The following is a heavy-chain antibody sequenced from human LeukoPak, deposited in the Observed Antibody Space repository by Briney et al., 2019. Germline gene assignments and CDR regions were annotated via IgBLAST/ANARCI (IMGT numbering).Heavy chain of an antibody. CDR1: GGTFSSYA. V-gene: IGHV1-69*05. D-gene: IGHD3-22*01. CDR3: AREGSESTPYYYDSSGYSYAWFDP. CDR2: IIPIFGTA. J-gene: IGHJ5*02. Sequence: GSSVKVSCKASGGTFSSYAISWVRQAPGQGLEWMGRIIPIFGTANYAQKFQGRVTIITDESTSKGYVELSSLRSEDTAVYYCAREGSESTPYYYDSSGYSYAWFDPWGQGTLVTVSS.